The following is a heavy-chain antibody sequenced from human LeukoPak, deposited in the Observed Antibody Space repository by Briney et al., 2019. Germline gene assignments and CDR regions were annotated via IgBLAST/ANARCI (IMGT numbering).Heavy chain of an antibody. CDR1: GYTFTDYY. D-gene: IGHD1-26*01. V-gene: IGHV1-2*02. CDR2: INPYSGGT. Sequence: ASVKVSCKASGYTFTDYYMHWVRQAPAPGLEWMGWINPYSGGTNYAQNSQGRVTMTRDTSISTGYMELSRLGSDDTAVYYCARIRGGNNYHFDYWGQGTLVTVSS. J-gene: IGHJ4*02. CDR3: ARIRGGNNYHFDY.